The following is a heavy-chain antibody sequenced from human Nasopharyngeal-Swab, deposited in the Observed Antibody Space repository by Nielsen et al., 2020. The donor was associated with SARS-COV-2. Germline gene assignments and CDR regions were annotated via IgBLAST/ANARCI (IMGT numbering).Heavy chain of an antibody. J-gene: IGHJ3*02. Sequence: GESLKISCAAFGFTFSSYGMHWVRQAPGKGLEWVAVISYDGSNKYYADSVKGRFTISRDNSKNTLYLQMNSLRAEDTAVYYCAKELRSVTMIVVVITTFAFDIWGQGTMVTVSS. D-gene: IGHD3-22*01. V-gene: IGHV3-30*18. CDR1: GFTFSSYG. CDR3: AKELRSVTMIVVVITTFAFDI. CDR2: ISYDGSNK.